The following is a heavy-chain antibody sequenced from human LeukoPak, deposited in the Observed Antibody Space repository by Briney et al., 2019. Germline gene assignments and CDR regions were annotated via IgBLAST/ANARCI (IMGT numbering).Heavy chain of an antibody. J-gene: IGHJ6*02. CDR1: GYTFTGYY. CDR2: INPNGGGT. V-gene: IGHV1-46*01. Sequence: ASVKVSCKASGYTFTGYYMHWVRQAPGQGLEWMGVINPNGGGTSYAQKVQARVTMTRDTSTSTVYMELSSLRSEDTAVYYCAAWGSSSSPLPGMDVWGQGTTVTVSS. CDR3: AAWGSSSSPLPGMDV. D-gene: IGHD6-13*01.